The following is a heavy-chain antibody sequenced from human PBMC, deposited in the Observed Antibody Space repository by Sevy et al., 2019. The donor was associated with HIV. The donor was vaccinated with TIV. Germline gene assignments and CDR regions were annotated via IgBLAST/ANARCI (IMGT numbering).Heavy chain of an antibody. V-gene: IGHV1-18*01. D-gene: IGHD3-9*01. CDR2: ISAYNGNT. CDR1: GYTFTSYG. CDR3: ARDYDILTGYYEDLDGFDI. Sequence: ASVKVSCKASGYTFTSYGISWVRQAPGQGLEWMGWISAYNGNTNYAQKLQGRVTMTTDTSTSTAYMELRSLRSDDTAVYYCARDYDILTGYYEDLDGFDIWGQGTMVTVSS. J-gene: IGHJ3*02.